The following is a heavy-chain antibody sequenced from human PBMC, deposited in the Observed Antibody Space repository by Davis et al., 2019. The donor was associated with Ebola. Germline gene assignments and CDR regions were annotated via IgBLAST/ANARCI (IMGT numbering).Heavy chain of an antibody. V-gene: IGHV3-74*01. CDR3: ARVGYGDSWRWFDP. CDR2: INGDGCRT. J-gene: IGHJ5*02. Sequence: GESLKISCAASGFTFSSDWIHWVRQGPGKGLVWVPRINGDGCRTNYADSVKGRFTISRDNAKKTVYLQMNSLRAEDTAVYFCARVGYGDSWRWFDPWGQGTLVTVSS. CDR1: GFTFSSDW. D-gene: IGHD4-17*01.